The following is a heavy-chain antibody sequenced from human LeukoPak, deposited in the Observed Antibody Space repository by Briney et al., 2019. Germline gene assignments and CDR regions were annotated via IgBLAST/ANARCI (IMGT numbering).Heavy chain of an antibody. V-gene: IGHV1-2*02. D-gene: IGHD6-13*01. CDR2: INPNRDGT. CDR1: LYTITGYY. Sequence: GSSVNVSRKPSLYTITGYYMHWVRHAPVQGLERRGSINPNRDGTNYTQKFQGRVTITRDTSISTAYLALSRLRSDDTAVYYCARSEYSSRGWFDPWGQGTLVTVSS. J-gene: IGHJ5*02. CDR3: ARSEYSSRGWFDP.